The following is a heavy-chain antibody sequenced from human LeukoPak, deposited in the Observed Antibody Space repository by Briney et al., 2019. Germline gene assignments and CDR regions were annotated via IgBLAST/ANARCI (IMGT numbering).Heavy chain of an antibody. J-gene: IGHJ4*02. Sequence: PSETLSLTCTVSGGSISSYYWSWLRQPPGKGLERIGYIYYSGSTNYNPSLKSRVTISVDTSKNQFSLKLSSVTAADTAVYYCARQRHYGSGSSEYFDYWGQGTLVTVSS. CDR3: ARQRHYGSGSSEYFDY. V-gene: IGHV4-59*01. CDR1: GGSISSYY. D-gene: IGHD3-10*01. CDR2: IYYSGST.